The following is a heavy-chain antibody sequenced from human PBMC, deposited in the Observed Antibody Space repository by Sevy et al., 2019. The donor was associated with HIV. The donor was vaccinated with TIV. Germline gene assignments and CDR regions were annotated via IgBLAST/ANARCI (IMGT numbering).Heavy chain of an antibody. V-gene: IGHV3-23*01. Sequence: GGSLRLSCAASGFTFSKYSMSWVRQAPGKGLEWVSTFSFGCGRINYADSVKGRFTISRDDSKNTLYLQMHSLRAEDTAVYYCAREGCTKPNDYWGQGTLVTVSS. D-gene: IGHD2-8*01. CDR3: AREGCTKPNDY. J-gene: IGHJ4*02. CDR2: FSFGCGRI. CDR1: GFTFSKYS.